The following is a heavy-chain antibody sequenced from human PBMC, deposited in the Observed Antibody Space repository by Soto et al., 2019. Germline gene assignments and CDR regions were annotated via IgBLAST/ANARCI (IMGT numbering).Heavy chain of an antibody. CDR3: ARGGPAREYDYYGMDV. CDR1: GFTFSSYG. V-gene: IGHV3-33*01. CDR2: IWYDGSNK. Sequence: GGSLRLSCAASGFTFSSYGMHWVRQAPGKGLEWVAVIWYDGSNKYYADSVKGRFTISRDNSMNTLYLQMNSLRAEDTAVYYCARGGPAREYDYYGMDVWGQGTTVTVSS. J-gene: IGHJ6*02. D-gene: IGHD6-6*01.